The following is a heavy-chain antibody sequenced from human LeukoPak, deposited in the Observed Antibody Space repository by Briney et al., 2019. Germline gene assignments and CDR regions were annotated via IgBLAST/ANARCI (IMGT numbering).Heavy chain of an antibody. CDR3: ARGVRITMVPTHY. D-gene: IGHD3-10*01. CDR2: INPNSGGT. J-gene: IGHJ4*02. V-gene: IGHV1-2*02. Sequence: ASVKVSCKASGYTFTGYYMHWVRQAPGQGLEWMGWINPNSGGTNYAQKFQGRVTMTRDTSISAAYMELSRLRSDDTAVYYCARGVRITMVPTHYWGQGTLVTVSS. CDR1: GYTFTGYY.